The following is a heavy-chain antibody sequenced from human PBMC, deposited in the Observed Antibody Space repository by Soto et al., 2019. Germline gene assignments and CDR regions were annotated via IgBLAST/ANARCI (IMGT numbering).Heavy chain of an antibody. V-gene: IGHV4-4*02. CDR1: GGCFTSNNW. J-gene: IGHJ4*02. CDR3: ASRDPGTSVDY. CDR2: IYRTGST. Sequence: QVQLPESGPGLVKPSGTLSLTCAGSGGCFTSNNWWTWVRQPPGQGVEWIGEIYRTGSTNYNPSPKSRVTRSHDKSANQRSLKVTSLPAAHTPVYACASRDPGTSVDYWGQGTLVTVSS. D-gene: IGHD1-7*01.